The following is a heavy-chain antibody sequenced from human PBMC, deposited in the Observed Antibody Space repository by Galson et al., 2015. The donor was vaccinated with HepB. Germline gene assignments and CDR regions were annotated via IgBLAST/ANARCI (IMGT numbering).Heavy chain of an antibody. CDR3: AKGARIQQADV. V-gene: IGHV3-23*01. CDR2: ISSSGADT. Sequence: SLRLSCAASGFTFSSYSMTWVRQAPGKGLEWVSTISSSGADTYYADSGKGRFTISRDNSKETLWLQMNSLRAEDTAMYYCAKGARIQQADVWGQGTTVTVSS. D-gene: IGHD5-18*01. CDR1: GFTFSSYS. J-gene: IGHJ6*02.